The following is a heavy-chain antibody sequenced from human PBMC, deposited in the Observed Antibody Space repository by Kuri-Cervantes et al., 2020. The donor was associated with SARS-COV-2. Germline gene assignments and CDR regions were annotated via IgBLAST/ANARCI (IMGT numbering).Heavy chain of an antibody. D-gene: IGHD1-26*01. J-gene: IGHJ6*03. CDR1: GGSISSGDYY. Sequence: SETLSLTCTVSGGSISSGDYYWSWIRQPPGKGLEWIGYIYYSGSTYYNPSLKSRVTISVDTSKNQFSLKLSSVTAADTAVYYCARNQVGGYYYYYMGVWGKGTTVTVSS. CDR2: IYYSGST. CDR3: ARNQVGGYYYYYMGV. V-gene: IGHV4-30-4*08.